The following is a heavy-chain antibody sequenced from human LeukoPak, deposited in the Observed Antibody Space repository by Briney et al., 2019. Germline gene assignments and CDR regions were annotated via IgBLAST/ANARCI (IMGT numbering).Heavy chain of an antibody. V-gene: IGHV1-46*01. CDR3: ARLAAPGTSSDY. CDR2: VKPRGGAT. CDR1: RYTFFTPYH. Sequence: ASVTISCMASRYTFFTPYHMHWGRPAPRQGPEWMGVVKPRGGATTYAQKFQGRVTMTTDTSTSTVYMQLSSLRSEDTAVYYCARLAAPGTSSDYWGQGTLVTVSS. J-gene: IGHJ4*02. D-gene: IGHD6-13*01.